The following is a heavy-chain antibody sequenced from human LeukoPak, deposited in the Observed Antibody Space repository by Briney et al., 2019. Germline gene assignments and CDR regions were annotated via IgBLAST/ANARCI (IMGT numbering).Heavy chain of an antibody. CDR2: IWYDGSNK. CDR1: GFTFSSYV. CDR3: AGSYITFGGVIAPFDY. Sequence: GGSLRLSCAASGFTFSSYVMHWVRQAPGKGLEWVAVIWYDGSNKYYADSVKGRFTISRDNSKNTLYLQMNSLRAEDTAVYYCAGSYITFGGVIAPFDYWGQGTLVTVSS. D-gene: IGHD3-16*02. V-gene: IGHV3-33*01. J-gene: IGHJ4*02.